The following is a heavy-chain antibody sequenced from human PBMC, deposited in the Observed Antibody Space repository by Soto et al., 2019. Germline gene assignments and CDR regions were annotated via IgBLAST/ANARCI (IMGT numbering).Heavy chain of an antibody. Sequence: VASVKVSCKASGYTFTGYYMHWVRQAPGQGFEWMGWINPNSGGTNYAQKFQGRVTMTRDTSISTAYMELSRLRSDDTAVYYCARDGGVPAAILPGDYDFWSGTPGLDPPLDPWGQGTLVTVSS. CDR3: ARDGGVPAAILPGDYDFWSGTPGLDPPLDP. CDR2: INPNSGGT. J-gene: IGHJ5*02. V-gene: IGHV1-2*02. CDR1: GYTFTGYY. D-gene: IGHD3-3*01.